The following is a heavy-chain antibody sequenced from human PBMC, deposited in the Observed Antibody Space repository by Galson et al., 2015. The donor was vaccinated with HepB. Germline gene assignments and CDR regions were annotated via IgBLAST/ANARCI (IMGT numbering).Heavy chain of an antibody. Sequence: SLRLSCAASGFTFSSFGMHWVRQAPGKGLDWVALIWYDGSNQYYPGSVKGRFTISRDNSKNTLHLQMNSLRAEDTAVYYCVRASSLYGSGSYFDYWGQGTLVTVSS. D-gene: IGHD3-10*01. CDR2: IWYDGSNQ. CDR3: VRASSLYGSGSYFDY. V-gene: IGHV3-33*01. J-gene: IGHJ4*02. CDR1: GFTFSSFG.